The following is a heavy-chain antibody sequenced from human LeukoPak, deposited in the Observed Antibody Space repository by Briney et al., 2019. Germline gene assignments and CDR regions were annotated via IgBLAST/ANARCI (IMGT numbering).Heavy chain of an antibody. CDR1: GYTLTELS. D-gene: IGHD3-9*01. CDR3: ATGSYDVLTGYSSPCYYYGMDV. V-gene: IGHV1-24*01. Sequence: ASVTVSFTVSGYTLTELSMHWVRQAPGKGLEWVGGFDPEDGETSYAQKFPGRVTMTEEASTDTAYMELSSMRSEDTAVYYCATGSYDVLTGYSSPCYYYGMDVWGQGTTVTVSS. CDR2: FDPEDGET. J-gene: IGHJ6*02.